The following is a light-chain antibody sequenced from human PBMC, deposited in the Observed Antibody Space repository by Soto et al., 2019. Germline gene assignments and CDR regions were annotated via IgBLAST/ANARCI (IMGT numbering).Light chain of an antibody. CDR3: QQVNSYPIT. CDR2: AAS. J-gene: IGKJ5*01. V-gene: IGKV1-9*01. Sequence: DIQLTQSPSFLSASVGDRVTITCRASQGISSYLAWYQQKPGKAPKFLIYAASTLQSGVPSRFSGSGSGTEFTLTISSLQPEDFATYYCQQVNSYPITFGQGTRLEIK. CDR1: QGISSY.